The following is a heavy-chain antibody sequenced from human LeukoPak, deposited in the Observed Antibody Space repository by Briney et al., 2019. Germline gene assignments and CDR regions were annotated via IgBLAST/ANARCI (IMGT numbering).Heavy chain of an antibody. CDR1: GASIRSHF. J-gene: IGHJ6*02. Sequence: SETLSLTCIVSGASIRSHFWSWIRRPPGKALEWIGYMYNSGRTNYNPSLKSRVTISVDTSKNQFSLKLSSVTAANTAVYYCAELAKDLKRTAMVIGDDYYGIDVWGQGTTVTVSS. V-gene: IGHV4-59*08. CDR2: MYNSGRT. CDR3: AELAKDLKRTAMVIGDDYYGIDV. D-gene: IGHD5-18*01.